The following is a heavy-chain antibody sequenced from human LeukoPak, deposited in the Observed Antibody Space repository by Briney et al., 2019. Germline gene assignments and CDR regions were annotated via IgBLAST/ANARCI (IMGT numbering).Heavy chain of an antibody. Sequence: SVKVSCKASGDKFSAYVFTWVRQAPGQGLEWMGRIIPIVGVTKYAQRVQGRITITADISTTTACMELTSLRSGDSAVYYCVRSWGTYVDVLSEQFYYGMDVWGQGTTVTVSS. D-gene: IGHD3-9*01. CDR3: VRSWGTYVDVLSEQFYYGMDV. V-gene: IGHV1-69*04. CDR2: IIPIVGVT. CDR1: GDKFSAYV. J-gene: IGHJ6*02.